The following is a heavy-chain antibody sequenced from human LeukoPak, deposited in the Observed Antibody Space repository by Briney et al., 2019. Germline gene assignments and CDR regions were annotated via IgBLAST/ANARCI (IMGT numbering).Heavy chain of an antibody. V-gene: IGHV3-30*02. CDR1: GFAFSSYG. CDR3: AKSRGYYYEKSGPADY. CDR2: IRYDGSNG. Sequence: PGGSPRLSCAASGFAFSSYGMHWVRQAPGKGPEWVAFIRYDGSNGEYTDSVKGRFTISRDNSKNTLYLQMNSLSAEDTAVYYCAKSRGYYYEKSGPADYWGQGTLVTVSS. J-gene: IGHJ4*02. D-gene: IGHD3-22*01.